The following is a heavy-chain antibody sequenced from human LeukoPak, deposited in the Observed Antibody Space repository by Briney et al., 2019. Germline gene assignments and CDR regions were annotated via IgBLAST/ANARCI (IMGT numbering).Heavy chain of an antibody. CDR3: ARDYSSSWYLPDY. J-gene: IGHJ4*02. CDR1: GYTFTGYY. D-gene: IGHD6-13*01. Sequence: ASVKVSCKASGYTFTGYYMHWVRQAPGQGLEWMGWINPNSGGTNYAQKFQGRVTMTRDTSISTAYMELSRLRSDDMAVYYCARDYSSSWYLPDYWGQGTLVTVSS. V-gene: IGHV1-2*02. CDR2: INPNSGGT.